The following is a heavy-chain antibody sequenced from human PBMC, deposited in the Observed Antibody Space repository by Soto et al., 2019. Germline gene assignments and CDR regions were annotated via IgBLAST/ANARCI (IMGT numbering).Heavy chain of an antibody. CDR3: ARDQDYYDSSGYFEEK. J-gene: IGHJ4*02. D-gene: IGHD3-22*01. CDR1: GFTFSSYG. CDR2: ISYDGSNK. Sequence: GGSLRLSCAASGFTFSSYGMHWVRQAPGKGLEWVAVISYDGSNKYYADSVKGRFTISRDNSKNTLYLQMNSLRAEDTVVYYCARDQDYYDSSGYFEEKWGQGTLVTVSS. V-gene: IGHV3-30*03.